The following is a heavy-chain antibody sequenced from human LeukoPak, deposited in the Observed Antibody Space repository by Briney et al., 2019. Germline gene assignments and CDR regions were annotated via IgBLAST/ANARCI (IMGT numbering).Heavy chain of an antibody. D-gene: IGHD3-16*01. Sequence: GGSLRLSCAASGLSFSSFAISWVRQGPARGLEWVSSIRGNGETSYADSVKGRFTLSSDSSRNTVYFQLNNLRVEDTAIYYCARASWVSSTDAVRWGQGTLVTVSS. CDR3: ARASWVSSTDAVR. J-gene: IGHJ4*02. CDR1: GLSFSSFA. V-gene: IGHV3-23*01. CDR2: IRGNGET.